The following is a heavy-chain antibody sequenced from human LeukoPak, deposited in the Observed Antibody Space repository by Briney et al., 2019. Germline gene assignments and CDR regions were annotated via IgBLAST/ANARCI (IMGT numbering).Heavy chain of an antibody. Sequence: GGSLRLSCAASGFTFSTYAMHWGRQAPGRGLEWVSAIGTSVSSIYYADSVKGRFTISRDNSKKSVYLQMNNLRGDDTAVYYCAKRAMNSGSPREFDYWGQGTLVTVSS. CDR2: IGTSVSSI. CDR1: GFTFSTYA. D-gene: IGHD1-26*01. J-gene: IGHJ4*02. V-gene: IGHV3-23*01. CDR3: AKRAMNSGSPREFDY.